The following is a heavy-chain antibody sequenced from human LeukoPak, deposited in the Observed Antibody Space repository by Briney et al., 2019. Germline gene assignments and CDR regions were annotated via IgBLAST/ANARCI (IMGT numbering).Heavy chain of an antibody. D-gene: IGHD3-10*01. Sequence: GGSLRLSCAASGFTFSSCSMNWVRQAPGKGLEWVAVISYDGSNKYYADAVKGRFTISRDNSKNTLYLQMNGLRAEDTAIYYCAKGDRYYYGSGSPGLDYWGQGTLVTVSS. V-gene: IGHV3-30*18. J-gene: IGHJ4*02. CDR3: AKGDRYYYGSGSPGLDY. CDR1: GFTFSSCS. CDR2: ISYDGSNK.